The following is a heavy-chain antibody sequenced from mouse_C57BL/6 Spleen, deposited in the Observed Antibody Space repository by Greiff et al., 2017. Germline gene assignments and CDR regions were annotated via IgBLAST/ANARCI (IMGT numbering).Heavy chain of an antibody. CDR3: ARWGSSDGAMDY. CDR2: IYPGDGDT. J-gene: IGHJ4*01. CDR1: GYAFSSYW. V-gene: IGHV1-80*01. D-gene: IGHD3-2*02. Sequence: VQLQQSGAELVKPGASVKISCKASGYAFSSYWMNWVKQRPGKGLEWIGQIYPGDGDTNYNGKFKGKATLTADKYSSTAYMQLSSLTSEDSAVYFWARWGSSDGAMDYWGQGTSVTVSS.